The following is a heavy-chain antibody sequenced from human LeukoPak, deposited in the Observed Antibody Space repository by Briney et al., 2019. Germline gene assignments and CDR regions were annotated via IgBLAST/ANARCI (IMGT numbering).Heavy chain of an antibody. CDR2: INTNTGNP. Sequence: ASVKVSCKAPGYTFTSYAMNWVRQAPGQGLEWMGWINTNTGNPTYAQGFTGRFVFSLDTSVSTAYLQISSLKAEDTAVYYCARVRPRKIAVGLDAFDIWGQGTMVTVSS. CDR1: GYTFTSYA. CDR3: ARVRPRKIAVGLDAFDI. V-gene: IGHV7-4-1*02. D-gene: IGHD6-19*01. J-gene: IGHJ3*02.